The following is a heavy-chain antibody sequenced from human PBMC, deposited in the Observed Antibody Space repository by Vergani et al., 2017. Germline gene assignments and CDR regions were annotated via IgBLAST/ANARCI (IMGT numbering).Heavy chain of an antibody. D-gene: IGHD5-18*01. CDR1: GFTFNQYG. CDR2: ISGSGGST. J-gene: IGHJ4*02. Sequence: VQLVESGGGVVQPGRSLRLSCAASGFTFNQYGMHWVRQAPGKGLEWGSAISGSGGSTYYADSVKGRFTISRDNSKNTLYLQMNSRRAEDTAVYYCAKGSTAMVRGWGQGTLVTVSS. V-gene: IGHV3-23*04. CDR3: AKGSTAMVRG.